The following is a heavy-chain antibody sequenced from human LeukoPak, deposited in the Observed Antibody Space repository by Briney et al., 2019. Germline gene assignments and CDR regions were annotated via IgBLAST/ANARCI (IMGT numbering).Heavy chain of an antibody. CDR2: ISSSSSYI. Sequence: GGSLRLSCAASGFTVSSNYMSWVRQAPGKGLEWVSSISSSSSYIYYADSVKGRFTISRDNAKNSLYLQMNSLRAEDTAVYYCARDGLAATIYNWFDPWGQGTLVTVSS. J-gene: IGHJ5*02. CDR1: GFTVSSNY. V-gene: IGHV3-21*01. CDR3: ARDGLAATIYNWFDP. D-gene: IGHD5-12*01.